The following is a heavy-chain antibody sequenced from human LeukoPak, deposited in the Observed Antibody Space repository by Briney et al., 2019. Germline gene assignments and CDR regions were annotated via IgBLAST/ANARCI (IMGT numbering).Heavy chain of an antibody. CDR2: ISHDGRNE. CDR1: GFTFSSYG. V-gene: IGHV3-30*18. CDR3: AKEGYYGSGSFPDS. J-gene: IGHJ4*02. D-gene: IGHD3-10*01. Sequence: RGGSLRLSCEASGFTFSSYGMHWVRRAPGKGLEWMTVISHDGRNENYVESVKGRFTISRDNSKSTLYLQMNSLRVEDTAVYYCAKEGYYGSGSFPDSWGQGTLVTVSS.